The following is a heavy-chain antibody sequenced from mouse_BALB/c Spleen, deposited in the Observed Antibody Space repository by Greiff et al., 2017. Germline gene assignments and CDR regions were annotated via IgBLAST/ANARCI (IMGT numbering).Heavy chain of an antibody. V-gene: IGHV1S81*02. CDR1: GYTFTSYY. CDR3: TRRVYYYAMDY. CDR2: INPSNGGT. J-gene: IGHJ4*01. Sequence: QVQLKQPGAELVKPGASVKLSCKASGYTFTSYYMYWVKQRPGQGLEWIGGINPSNGGTNFNEKFKSKATLTVDKSSSTAYMQLSSLTSEDSAVYYCTRRVYYYAMDYWGQGTSVTVSS.